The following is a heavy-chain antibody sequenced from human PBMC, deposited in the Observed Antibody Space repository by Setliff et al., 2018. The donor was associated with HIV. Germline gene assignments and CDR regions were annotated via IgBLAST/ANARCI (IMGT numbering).Heavy chain of an antibody. CDR3: ARVGSSTSLDY. CDR2: INGSTLYI. CDR1: GFPFSLYS. J-gene: IGHJ4*02. D-gene: IGHD6-13*01. V-gene: IGHV3-21*06. Sequence: GGSLRLSCTASGFPFSLYSMNWVRQTPGRGLEWVSSINGSTLYISYAASVRRRFTISRDNAKGSLYLQLTSLRPEDTGVYFCARVGSSTSLDYWGQGILVTV.